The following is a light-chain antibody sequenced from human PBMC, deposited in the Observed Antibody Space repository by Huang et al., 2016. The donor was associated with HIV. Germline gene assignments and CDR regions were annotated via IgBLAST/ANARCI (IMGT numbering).Light chain of an antibody. CDR3: QQYNHYST. J-gene: IGKJ2*01. CDR1: QSISRW. CDR2: KAS. V-gene: IGKV1-5*03. Sequence: DIQMTQSPSTLSASVGDRVTITCRASQSISRWFAWYQQKPGKATKVLIYKASTLHRGVPSRFSGSGSGTEFTLTISSLQPDDFATYYCQQYNHYSTFGQGTKLEIK.